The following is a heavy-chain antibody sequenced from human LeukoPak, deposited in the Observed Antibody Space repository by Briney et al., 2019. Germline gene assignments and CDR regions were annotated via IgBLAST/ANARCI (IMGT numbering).Heavy chain of an antibody. CDR2: ISGSGVIT. V-gene: IGHV3-23*01. CDR1: GFTFSSYG. D-gene: IGHD2-15*01. J-gene: IGHJ4*02. CDR3: ARDSGFVVVVAATGPDY. Sequence: GGSLRLSCAASGFTFSSYGMSWVRQAPGKGLEWVSAISGSGVITYYADSVKGRFTISRDNSKNTLYLQMNSLRAEDTAVYYCARDSGFVVVVAATGPDYWGQGTLVTVSS.